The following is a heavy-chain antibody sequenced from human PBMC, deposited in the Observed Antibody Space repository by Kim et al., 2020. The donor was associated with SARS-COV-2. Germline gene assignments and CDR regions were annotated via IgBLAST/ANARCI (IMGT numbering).Heavy chain of an antibody. CDR1: GFTFSSYV. V-gene: IGHV3-23*01. D-gene: IGHD6-19*01. CDR3: AKGGWSSSFFYFDY. J-gene: IGHJ4*02. Sequence: GGSLRLSCAASGFTFSSYVMSWVRQAPGKGLEWVSGISGSGGNTYYADFVKGRFTISRDNSRNTLYLQMNSLRAEDTAIYYCAKGGWSSSFFYFDYWGQGTLVTVSS. CDR2: ISGSGGNT.